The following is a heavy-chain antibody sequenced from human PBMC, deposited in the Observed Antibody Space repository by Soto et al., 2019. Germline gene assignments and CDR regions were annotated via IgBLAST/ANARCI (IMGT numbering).Heavy chain of an antibody. D-gene: IGHD2-8*01. CDR2: IYYSGST. V-gene: IGHV4-39*01. Sequence: QLQLQESGPGLVKPSETLSLTCTVSGGSISSSSYYWGWIRQPPGKGLEWIGSIYYSGSTYYNPSLKSRVTISVDTSKNQFSLKLSSVTAADTAVYYCARHNGPSPDSAVDYGMDVWGQGTTVTVSS. CDR3: ARHNGPSPDSAVDYGMDV. J-gene: IGHJ6*02. CDR1: GGSISSSSYY.